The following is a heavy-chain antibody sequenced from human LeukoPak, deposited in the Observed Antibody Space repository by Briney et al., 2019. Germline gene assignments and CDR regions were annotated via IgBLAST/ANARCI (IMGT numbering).Heavy chain of an antibody. Sequence: GGSLRLSCTASGFTFSSYAMSWVRQAPGKGLEWVSAISGSGGSTYYADSVKGRFTISRDNSKNTLYLQMNSLRAEDTAVYYCAKGNYYDSSGYSFAKYYFDYWGQGTLVTVSS. J-gene: IGHJ4*02. CDR3: AKGNYYDSSGYSFAKYYFDY. CDR1: GFTFSSYA. CDR2: ISGSGGST. V-gene: IGHV3-23*01. D-gene: IGHD3-22*01.